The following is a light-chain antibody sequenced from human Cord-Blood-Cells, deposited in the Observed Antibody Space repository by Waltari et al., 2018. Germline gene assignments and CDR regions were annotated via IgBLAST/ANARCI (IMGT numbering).Light chain of an antibody. V-gene: IGKV1-5*01. CDR3: QQYNSYSWT. CDR1: QSISSW. CDR2: DAS. Sequence: MQMPQSPSPSSASVGDSVTTTCRASQSISSWLAWYQQKPGNAPKLLIYDASSLESGVPSRFSGSGSGTEFTLTISSLQPDDFATYYCQQYNSYSWTFGQGTKVEIK. J-gene: IGKJ1*01.